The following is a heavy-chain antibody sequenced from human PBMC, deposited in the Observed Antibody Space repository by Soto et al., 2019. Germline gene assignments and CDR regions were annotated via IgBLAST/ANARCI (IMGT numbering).Heavy chain of an antibody. CDR1: GGFIDSGAYY. V-gene: IGHV4-31*03. D-gene: IGHD1-26*01. Sequence: PSETLSLTCTVSGGFIDSGAYYWSWIRQHPGKGLEWIGYIYYSGSTYYNPSLKSRVTISVDTSKNQFSLKLSSVTAADTAVYYCARSTSGSYGYFDLWGRGTLVTVSS. CDR2: IYYSGST. CDR3: ARSTSGSYGYFDL. J-gene: IGHJ2*01.